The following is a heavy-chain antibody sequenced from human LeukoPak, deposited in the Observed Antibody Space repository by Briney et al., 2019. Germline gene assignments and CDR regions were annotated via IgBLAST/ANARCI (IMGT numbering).Heavy chain of an antibody. CDR1: GGSISSGDYY. V-gene: IGHV4-30-4*08. Sequence: PSETLSLTCTVSGGSISSGDYYWSWIRQPPGKGLEWIGYIYYSGSTYYNPSLKSRVTISVDTSKNQFSLKLSSVTAADTAVYYCARGGPYCSGGSCYHYWGQGTLVTVSS. D-gene: IGHD2-15*01. J-gene: IGHJ4*02. CDR3: ARGGPYCSGGSCYHY. CDR2: IYYSGST.